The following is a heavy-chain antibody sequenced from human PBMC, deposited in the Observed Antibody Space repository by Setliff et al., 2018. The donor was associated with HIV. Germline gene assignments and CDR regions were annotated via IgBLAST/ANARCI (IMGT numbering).Heavy chain of an antibody. J-gene: IGHJ2*01. V-gene: IGHV4-39*01. CDR3: ARRTYDSSGYWYFDL. CDR2: IYYSGST. CDR1: GGSISSSSYY. D-gene: IGHD3-22*01. Sequence: SETLSLTCTVSGGSISSSSYYWGWIRQPPGKGLEWIGSIYYSGSTYYNPSLKSRVTISVDTSKDQFSLKLSSVTAADTAVYYCARRTYDSSGYWYFDLWGRGTLVTVS.